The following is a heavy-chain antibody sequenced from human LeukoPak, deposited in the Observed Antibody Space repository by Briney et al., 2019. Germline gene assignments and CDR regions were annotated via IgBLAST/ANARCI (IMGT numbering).Heavy chain of an antibody. CDR3: ARQEVYYYGSEDNWYFDL. CDR1: GGSISSYY. D-gene: IGHD3-10*01. V-gene: IGHV4-59*08. Sequence: PSETLSLTCTVSGGSISSYYWSWIRQPPGKGLEWIGYIYYSGRTNYNPSLKSRVTISVDTSKNQFSLKLSSVTAADTAVYYCARQEVYYYGSEDNWYFDLWGRGTLSLSPQ. J-gene: IGHJ2*01. CDR2: IYYSGRT.